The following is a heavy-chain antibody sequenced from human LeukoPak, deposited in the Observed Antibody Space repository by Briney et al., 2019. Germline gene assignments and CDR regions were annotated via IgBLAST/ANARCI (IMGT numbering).Heavy chain of an antibody. D-gene: IGHD2-21*02. Sequence: VASVKVSCKASGYTFTGYYMHWVRQAPGQGLEWMGWINPNSGGTNYAQKFQGRVTMTRDTSISTAYMELSRLRSDDTAVYYCAREVQGIVVVTATWASNWFDPWGQGTLVTVSS. CDR1: GYTFTGYY. V-gene: IGHV1-2*02. J-gene: IGHJ5*02. CDR2: INPNSGGT. CDR3: AREVQGIVVVTATWASNWFDP.